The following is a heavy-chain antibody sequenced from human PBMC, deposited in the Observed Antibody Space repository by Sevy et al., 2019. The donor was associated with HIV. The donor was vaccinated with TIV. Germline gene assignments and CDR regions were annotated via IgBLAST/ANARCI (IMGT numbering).Heavy chain of an antibody. Sequence: GGSLRLSCAASGFTFSSYAMHWVRQAPGKGLEWVAVISYDGSNKYYADSVKGRFTISRDNSKNTLYLQMHSLRAEDTAVYYCARDGVNWGPRGYFDYWGQGTLVTVSS. CDR2: ISYDGSNK. D-gene: IGHD7-27*01. CDR1: GFTFSSYA. CDR3: ARDGVNWGPRGYFDY. J-gene: IGHJ4*02. V-gene: IGHV3-30-3*01.